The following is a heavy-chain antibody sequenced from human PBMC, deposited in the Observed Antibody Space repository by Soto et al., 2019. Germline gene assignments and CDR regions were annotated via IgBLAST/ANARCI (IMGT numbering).Heavy chain of an antibody. Sequence: GASVKVSCKVSGYTLTESSTHWVRHAPGKGLEWMGGFDPEDGETIYAQKFQGRVTMTEDTSTDTDYMELSSLRSQDTAVSYCATTYSRELPGAFDIWGQGTMVT. D-gene: IGHD6-13*01. CDR1: GYTLTESS. CDR3: ATTYSRELPGAFDI. V-gene: IGHV1-24*01. J-gene: IGHJ3*02. CDR2: FDPEDGET.